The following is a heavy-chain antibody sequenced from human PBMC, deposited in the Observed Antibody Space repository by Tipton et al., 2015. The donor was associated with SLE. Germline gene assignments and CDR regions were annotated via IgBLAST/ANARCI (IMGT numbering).Heavy chain of an antibody. CDR2: ISWNSDTV. CDR1: GFSFDNYA. J-gene: IGHJ5*01. CDR3: AKDVSPKLWSSAWFDS. D-gene: IGHD2/OR15-2a*01. Sequence: SLRLSCVDSGFSFDNYAMHWVRQAPGKGLEWVSGISWNSDTVDYADSVKGRFTISRDNAKKSLYLQMDSLRGEDTALYYCAKDVSPKLWSSAWFDSWGQGSLVTVSS. V-gene: IGHV3-9*01.